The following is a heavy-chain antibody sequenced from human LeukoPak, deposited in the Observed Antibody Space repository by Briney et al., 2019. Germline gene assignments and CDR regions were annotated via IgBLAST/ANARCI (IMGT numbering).Heavy chain of an antibody. CDR2: IYPGDSDT. CDR1: GSSFTSYW. Sequence: GESLQISCKGSGSSFTSYWIGWVRQMPGKGLEWMGIIYPGDSDTRYSPSFQGQVTISADKSISTAYLQWSSLKASDTAMYYCARRGAGYDILTGYHVNWFDPWGQGTLVTVSS. CDR3: ARRGAGYDILTGYHVNWFDP. J-gene: IGHJ5*02. V-gene: IGHV5-51*01. D-gene: IGHD3-9*01.